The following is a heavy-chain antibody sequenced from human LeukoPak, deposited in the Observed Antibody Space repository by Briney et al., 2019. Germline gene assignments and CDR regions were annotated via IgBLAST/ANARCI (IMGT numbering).Heavy chain of an antibody. CDR1: GGSISSYY. Sequence: SETLSLTCTVSGGSISSYYWSWIRQPPGKGLEWIGYIYHSGSTYYNPSLKSRVTISVDRSKNQFSLKLSSVTAADTAVYYCARDHGPTDDAFDIWGQGTMVTVSS. D-gene: IGHD4/OR15-4a*01. V-gene: IGHV4-59*12. CDR2: IYHSGST. CDR3: ARDHGPTDDAFDI. J-gene: IGHJ3*02.